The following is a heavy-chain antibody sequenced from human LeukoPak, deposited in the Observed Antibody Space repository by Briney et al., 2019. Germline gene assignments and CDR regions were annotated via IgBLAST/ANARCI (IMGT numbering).Heavy chain of an antibody. CDR2: ISWNSGSI. CDR3: AKDMGYDSSGSYSGFDY. J-gene: IGHJ4*02. Sequence: GGSLRLSCAAPGFTFDDYAMHWVRQAPGKGLEWVSGISWNSGSIGYADSVKGRFTISRDNAKNSLYLQMNSLRAEDTALYYCAKDMGYDSSGSYSGFDYWGQGTLVTVSS. CDR1: GFTFDDYA. V-gene: IGHV3-9*01. D-gene: IGHD3-10*01.